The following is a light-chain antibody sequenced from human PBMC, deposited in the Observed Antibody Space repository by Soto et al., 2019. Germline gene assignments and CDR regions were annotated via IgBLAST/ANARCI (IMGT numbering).Light chain of an antibody. CDR2: DNN. Sequence: QSVLTQPPSVSAAPGQKVTISCSGSSSNIGDNFVSWYQQLPGTAPKLLIYDNNKRPSGIPDRFSGSKSGTSATLGITGLQTGDEADYYCGTWDSSVSVVLFGGGTKLTVL. CDR3: GTWDSSVSVVL. CDR1: SSNIGDNF. J-gene: IGLJ2*01. V-gene: IGLV1-51*01.